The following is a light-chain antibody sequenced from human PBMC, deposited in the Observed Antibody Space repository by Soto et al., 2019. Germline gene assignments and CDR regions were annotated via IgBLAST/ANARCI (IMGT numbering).Light chain of an antibody. CDR3: CSYAGSSSVV. Sequence: QSVLTQPASVSGSPGQSITISCTGTSRDIGTYTLVSWYQQFPGKPPKLIIYEGSKRPSGVSNRFSASKTGRTASLTISGLQPEDESDYYCCSYAGSSSVVFGGGTQLTVL. CDR1: SRDIGTYTL. CDR2: EGS. V-gene: IGLV2-23*01. J-gene: IGLJ2*01.